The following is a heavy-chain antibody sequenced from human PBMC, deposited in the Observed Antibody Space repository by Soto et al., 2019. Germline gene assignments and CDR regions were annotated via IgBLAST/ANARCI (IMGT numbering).Heavy chain of an antibody. CDR1: GGSISIYY. V-gene: IGHV4-4*07. CDR3: ARDYSGSYYMFDP. Sequence: LTCTVSGGSISIYYCSWIRQPAGKGLEWIGRICTSGSTNYNPSLKSRVTMSVDTSKNQFSLKLSSVTAADTAVYYCARDYSGSYYMFDPRGKGTLVTDSS. J-gene: IGHJ5*02. D-gene: IGHD1-26*01. CDR2: ICTSGST.